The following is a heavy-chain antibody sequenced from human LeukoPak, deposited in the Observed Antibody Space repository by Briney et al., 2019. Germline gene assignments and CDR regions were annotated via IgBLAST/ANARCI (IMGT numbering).Heavy chain of an antibody. D-gene: IGHD2-8*01. CDR2: IDGSSRSI. Sequence: GGSLRLSCAASGFTFSSYGMNWVRQTPGKGLEWVSYIDGSSRSIYYADSVKGRFTVSRDNAKNTLYLQLNSLTAEDTAVYYCARGVNGNSDYWGQGTLVTVSS. CDR1: GFTFSSYG. CDR3: ARGVNGNSDY. J-gene: IGHJ4*02. V-gene: IGHV3-48*04.